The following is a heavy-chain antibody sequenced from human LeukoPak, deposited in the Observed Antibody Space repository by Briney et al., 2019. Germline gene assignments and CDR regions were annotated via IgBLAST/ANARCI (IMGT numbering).Heavy chain of an antibody. J-gene: IGHJ5*02. CDR2: IDGRDYST. CDR3: AKGPSFDRGHQLVPNWFDP. V-gene: IGHV3-23*01. D-gene: IGHD6-13*01. Sequence: GSLRLSCAASGFTFSSYAMSWVRQAPGKGLEWVSAIDGRDYSTYYADSVKGRFTISRDNSKNTLYLQMNGLRAEDTAVYYCAKGPSFDRGHQLVPNWFDPWGQGTLVTVSS. CDR1: GFTFSSYA.